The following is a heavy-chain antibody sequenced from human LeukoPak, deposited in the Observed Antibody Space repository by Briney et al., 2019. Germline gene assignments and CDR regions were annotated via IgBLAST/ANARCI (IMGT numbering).Heavy chain of an antibody. CDR3: AREQDYYDSSGYPTPFDY. J-gene: IGHJ4*02. Sequence: ASVKVSCKASGGTFSSYAISWVRQAPGQGLEWMGGIIPIFGTASYAQKFQGRVTITADESTSTAYMELSSLRSEDTAVYYCAREQDYYDSSGYPTPFDYWGQGTLVTVSS. D-gene: IGHD3-22*01. CDR1: GGTFSSYA. V-gene: IGHV1-69*13. CDR2: IIPIFGTA.